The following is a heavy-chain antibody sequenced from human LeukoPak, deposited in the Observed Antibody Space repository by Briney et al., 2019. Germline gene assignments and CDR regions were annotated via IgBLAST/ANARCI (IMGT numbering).Heavy chain of an antibody. D-gene: IGHD3-3*01. CDR2: ISGSGGST. J-gene: IGHJ4*02. CDR1: GFTFSSYA. Sequence: GGSLRLSCAASGFTFSSYAMSWVRQAPGKGLEWVSAISGSGGSTYYADSVKGRFTISRDNSKNTLYLQMNSLRAEDTAVYYCAILKGYDFWSGYYSDYWGQGTLVTVSS. CDR3: AILKGYDFWSGYYSDY. V-gene: IGHV3-23*01.